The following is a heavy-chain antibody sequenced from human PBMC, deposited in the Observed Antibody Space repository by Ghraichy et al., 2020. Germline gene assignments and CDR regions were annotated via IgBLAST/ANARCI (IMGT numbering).Heavy chain of an antibody. J-gene: IGHJ4*02. CDR3: AARGGPTLYY. V-gene: IGHV3-23*01. D-gene: IGHD3-10*01. CDR1: GFTFSSYV. CDR2: ISSSGGGT. Sequence: GGSLRLSCTASGFTFSSYVMSWIRQAPGKGLEWVSTISSSGGGTYYPDSVKGRFTVSRDISNNMLYLEVNSLRVEDTAVYYCAARGGPTLYYGGQGTLVTVSS.